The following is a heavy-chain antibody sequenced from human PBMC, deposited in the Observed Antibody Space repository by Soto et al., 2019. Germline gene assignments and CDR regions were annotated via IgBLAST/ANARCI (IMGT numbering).Heavy chain of an antibody. CDR1: GFTCSSWG. CDR3: AKSWSGGY. V-gene: IGHV3-30*18. J-gene: IGHJ4*02. CDR2: ISYDGSNK. Sequence: GGALRLACAASGFTCSSWGMQCVRQAPGKGLEWVAVISYDGSNKYYADSVKGRFTISRDNSKNTLYLQMNSLRAEDTAVYYCAKSWSGGYWGQATLVTVSS. D-gene: IGHD2-8*02.